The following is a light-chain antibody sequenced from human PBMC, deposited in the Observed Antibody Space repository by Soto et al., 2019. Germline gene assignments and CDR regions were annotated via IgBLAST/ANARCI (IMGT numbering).Light chain of an antibody. Sequence: DIQMTQSPSSLSASVGDRVTITCRASQDIRSDLGWYQQKPGKAPKRLIYAASSLQSGVTSRFSGSGSGTEFTLTISSLQPEDYATYYCLQHNDYPPTFGQGTKVEI. CDR1: QDIRSD. V-gene: IGKV1-17*01. CDR3: LQHNDYPPT. J-gene: IGKJ1*01. CDR2: AAS.